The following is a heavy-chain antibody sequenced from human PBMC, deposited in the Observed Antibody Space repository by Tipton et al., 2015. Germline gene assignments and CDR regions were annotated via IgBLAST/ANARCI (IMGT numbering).Heavy chain of an antibody. CDR2: ISHSGNT. J-gene: IGHJ4*02. Sequence: TLSLTCAVSAYSISSDYYWGWIRQPPGKGLEWIGSISHSGNTYYNPSLKRRVTMSRDTPKNHFSLKLTSVTAADTAFYYCARGTYGGYIQSHWGQGTPVTVSS. D-gene: IGHD4-17*01. CDR3: ARGTYGGYIQSH. V-gene: IGHV4-38-2*01. CDR1: AYSISSDYY.